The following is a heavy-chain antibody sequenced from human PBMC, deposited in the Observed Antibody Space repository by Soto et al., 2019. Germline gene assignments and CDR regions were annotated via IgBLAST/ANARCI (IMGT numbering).Heavy chain of an antibody. Sequence: QVQLVESGGGVVQPGRSLRLSCAASGFTFSNYIMHWVRQAPGKGLEWVAIILHDGNNEYYADSVKGRFTISRDNSKNTLYLQMNSLRTEDTAMYYCASDDEEGSDCDLGYWGLGTLVTVSS. J-gene: IGHJ4*01. D-gene: IGHD3-10*01. V-gene: IGHV3-30-3*01. CDR3: ASDDEEGSDCDLGY. CDR2: ILHDGNNE. CDR1: GFTFSNYI.